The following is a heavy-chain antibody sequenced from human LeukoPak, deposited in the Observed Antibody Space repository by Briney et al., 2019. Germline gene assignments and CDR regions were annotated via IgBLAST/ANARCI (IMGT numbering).Heavy chain of an antibody. V-gene: IGHV4-59*01. J-gene: IGHJ4*02. CDR1: GGSISSYY. Sequence: PSETLSLTCTVSGGSISSYYWSWLRQPPGKGLEWIGYIYYSGSTDYNPSLKSRVTISVDTSKNQFSLKLSSVTAADTAVYYCARDRTTVVTPGLYWGQGTLVTVSS. CDR2: IYYSGST. D-gene: IGHD4-23*01. CDR3: ARDRTTVVTPGLY.